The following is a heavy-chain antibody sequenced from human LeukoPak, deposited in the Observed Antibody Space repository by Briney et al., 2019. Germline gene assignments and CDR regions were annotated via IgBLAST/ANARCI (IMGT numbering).Heavy chain of an antibody. CDR3: ARDYKYAFDN. D-gene: IGHD5-24*01. V-gene: IGHV3-48*01. CDR1: GFRFSDYS. CDR2: IGISSGNT. J-gene: IGHJ4*02. Sequence: RGSLTLSWPAAGFRFSDYSMNWVRQAPGNGLEWISYIGISSGNTNYADSVKGRFTISGDKAKNSLYLQMNSLRVEDTAVYYCARDYKYAFDNWGQGTLVTVSS.